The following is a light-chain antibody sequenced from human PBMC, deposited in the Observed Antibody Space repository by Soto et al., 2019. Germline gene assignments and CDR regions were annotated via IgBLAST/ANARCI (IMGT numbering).Light chain of an antibody. V-gene: IGKV1-9*01. Sequence: DIQMTQSPFTLSASVGDRVTITCRASRSINNWLAWYQQKPGKAPKVLIYGASTLQSGVPPRFGGSGSGTAFTLTISSLQPEDSANYFCQQVHDYPITFGGGTKVDIK. CDR1: RSINNW. CDR3: QQVHDYPIT. CDR2: GAS. J-gene: IGKJ4*01.